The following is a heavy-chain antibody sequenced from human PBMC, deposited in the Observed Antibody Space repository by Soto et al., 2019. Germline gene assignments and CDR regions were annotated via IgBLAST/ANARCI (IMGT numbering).Heavy chain of an antibody. V-gene: IGHV1-3*01. J-gene: IGHJ4*02. CDR3: ARNLMDYDILTGYYMPYYFDY. Sequence: ASVKVSCKASGYNFTSYAMHWVRQAPGQRLEWMGWINAGNGNTKYSQNFQGRVTITRDTSATTAYMELSSLRSEDTAVYYCARNLMDYDILTGYYMPYYFDYWGQGTLVPVSS. CDR2: INAGNGNT. CDR1: GYNFTSYA. D-gene: IGHD3-9*01.